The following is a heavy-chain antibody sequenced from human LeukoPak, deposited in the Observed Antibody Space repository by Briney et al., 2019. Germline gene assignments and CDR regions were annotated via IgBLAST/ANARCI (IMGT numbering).Heavy chain of an antibody. CDR3: ARVVGLRFLEWLLHNWFDP. CDR2: ISAYNGNT. CDR1: GYTFTSYG. Sequence: ASVKVSCKAPGYTFTSYGISWVRQAPGQGLERMGWISAYNGNTNYAQKLQGRVTMTTDTFTSTAYMELRSLRSDDTAVYYCARVVGLRFLEWLLHNWFDPWGQGTLVTVSS. V-gene: IGHV1-18*01. D-gene: IGHD3-3*01. J-gene: IGHJ5*02.